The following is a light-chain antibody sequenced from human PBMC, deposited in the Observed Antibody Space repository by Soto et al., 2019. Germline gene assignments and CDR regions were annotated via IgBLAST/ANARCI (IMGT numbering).Light chain of an antibody. CDR3: QVWDSSSDQRVE. CDR1: NIAIKS. J-gene: IGLJ2*01. CDR2: DDG. V-gene: IGLV3-21*02. Sequence: SYELTEAPSVSVAPGQTARIPCGGNNIAIKSVHWYQPKPGQAPVLVVYDDGDRPSGIPERFSGSNSGNTATLTITRVEAGDEADYLCQVWDSSSDQRVEFGGGTRVTVL.